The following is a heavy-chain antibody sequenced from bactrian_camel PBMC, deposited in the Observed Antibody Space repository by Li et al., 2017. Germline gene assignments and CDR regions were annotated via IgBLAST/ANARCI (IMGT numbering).Heavy chain of an antibody. V-gene: IGHV3S40*01. D-gene: IGHD6*01. CDR1: GWTYSRFC. Sequence: DVQLVESGGGAVQAGGSLRLSCAVSGWTYSRFCVSWFRQAPGKEREGVASINFGGGMPSYADSVKGRFTITRDKAKDLVYSQMNGLKPEDTGMYYCAADQLYGTCRDVLDFPARGQGTQVTVS. CDR3: AADQLYGTCRDVLDFPA. J-gene: IGHJ4*01. CDR2: INFGGGMP.